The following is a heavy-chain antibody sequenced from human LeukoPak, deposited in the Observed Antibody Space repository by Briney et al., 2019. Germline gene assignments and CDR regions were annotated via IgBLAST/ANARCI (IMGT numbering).Heavy chain of an antibody. CDR2: IYYSGST. V-gene: IGHV4-39*01. Sequence: SETLSLTCTVSGGSISSSTHYWGWIRQPPGKGLEWIGSIYYSGSTYYNPSLKSRVTIYVDTSKNQFSLKLNSVTSADTAVYYCATPYSGGYHGLDIWGQGTMVTVSS. CDR1: GGSISSSTHY. D-gene: IGHD1-26*01. CDR3: ATPYSGGYHGLDI. J-gene: IGHJ3*02.